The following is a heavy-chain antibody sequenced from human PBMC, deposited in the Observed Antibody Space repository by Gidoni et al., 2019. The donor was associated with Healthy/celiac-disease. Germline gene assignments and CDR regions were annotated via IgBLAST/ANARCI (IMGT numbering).Heavy chain of an antibody. V-gene: IGHV4-4*07. D-gene: IGHD2-2*02. CDR2: IYTSGST. CDR1: GGSISSYY. Sequence: QVQLQESGPGLVKPSETLSLTCTVSGGSISSYYWSWIRQPAGKGLEWIGRIYTSGSTNYNPSLKSRVTMSVDTSKNQFSLKLSSVTAADTAVYYCARDQLLYARDYYYYGMDVWGQGTTVTVSS. CDR3: ARDQLLYARDYYYYGMDV. J-gene: IGHJ6*02.